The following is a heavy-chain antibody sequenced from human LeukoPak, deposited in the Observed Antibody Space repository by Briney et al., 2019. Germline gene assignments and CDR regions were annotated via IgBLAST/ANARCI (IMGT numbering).Heavy chain of an antibody. D-gene: IGHD5-12*01. CDR3: ARTPKMVATEYYYGMDV. CDR2: ISAYNGNT. J-gene: IGHJ6*02. V-gene: IGHV1-18*01. Sequence: ASVKVSCKASGYTFTSYGISWVRQAPGQGLEWMGWISAYNGNTNYAQKLQGRVTMTTDTSTSTAYMELRSLRSDDTAVYYCARTPKMVATEYYYGMDVWGQGTTVTVSS. CDR1: GYTFTSYG.